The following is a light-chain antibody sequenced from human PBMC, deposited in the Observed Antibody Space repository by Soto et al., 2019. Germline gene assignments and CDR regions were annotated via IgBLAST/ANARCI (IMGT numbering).Light chain of an antibody. CDR3: QQYESYSWT. CDR2: KAS. Sequence: DIQMTQSPSTLSASVGDRVNITCRASQRISSWLAWYQQKPGKAPKLLNYKASSIESGDPSRCSGSGSGTELTLTISSLQPDDFATYHCQQYESYSWTFGQGTKVEIK. V-gene: IGKV1-5*03. CDR1: QRISSW. J-gene: IGKJ1*01.